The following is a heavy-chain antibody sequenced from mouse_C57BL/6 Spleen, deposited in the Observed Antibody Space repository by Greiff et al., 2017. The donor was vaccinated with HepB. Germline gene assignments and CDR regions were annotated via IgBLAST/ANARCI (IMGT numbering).Heavy chain of an antibody. Sequence: EVKLMESGGGLVKPGGSLKLSCAASGFTFSSYAMSWVRQTPEKRLEWVATISDGGSYTYYPDNVKGRFTISRDNAKNNLYLQMSHLKSEDTAMYYCASDDGYPGFAYWGQGTLVTVSA. J-gene: IGHJ3*01. CDR3: ASDDGYPGFAY. V-gene: IGHV5-4*03. CDR1: GFTFSSYA. CDR2: ISDGGSYT. D-gene: IGHD2-3*01.